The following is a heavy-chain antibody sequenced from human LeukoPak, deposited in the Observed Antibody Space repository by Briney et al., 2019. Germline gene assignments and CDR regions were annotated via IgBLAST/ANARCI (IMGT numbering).Heavy chain of an antibody. CDR3: TTDPSTVTTFGI. J-gene: IGHJ3*02. CDR2: IKSKTDGGTT. V-gene: IGHV3-15*01. Sequence: GGSLRLSCAASGFTFSSYSMNWVRQAPGKGLEWVGRIKSKTDGGTTDYAAPVKGRFTISRDDSKNTLYLQMNSLKTEDTAVYYCTTDPSTVTTFGIWGQGTMVTVSS. D-gene: IGHD4-17*01. CDR1: GFTFSSYS.